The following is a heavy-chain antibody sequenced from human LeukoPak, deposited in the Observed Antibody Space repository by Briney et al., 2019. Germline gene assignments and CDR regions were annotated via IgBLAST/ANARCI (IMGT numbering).Heavy chain of an antibody. J-gene: IGHJ4*02. Sequence: PGGSLRLSCAASGFAFSNYAVSWVRQAPGKGLEWVSGMSSRGTYYADSVKGRFTTSRDTSENTLYLQMNSLRAEDTAVYYCAKGTDLHSSGYYLYFLNYWGQGTLVTVSP. CDR3: AKGTDLHSSGYYLYFLNY. V-gene: IGHV3-23*01. CDR1: GFAFSNYA. CDR2: MSSRGT. D-gene: IGHD3-22*01.